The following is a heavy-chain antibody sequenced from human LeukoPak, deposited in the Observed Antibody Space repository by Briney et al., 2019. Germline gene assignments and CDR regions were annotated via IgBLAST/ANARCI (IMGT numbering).Heavy chain of an antibody. D-gene: IGHD5/OR15-5a*01. CDR1: GYSFSDYY. CDR2: INPDSGGT. J-gene: IGHJ5*02. CDR3: TRESRAGNWFDP. Sequence: ASVTVSCTASGYSFSDYYINWVRQAPGQGPEWIGWINPDSGGTNYAQKFQGRVTMTRDTSITTVYMELSRLRFDDTAVFYCTRESRAGNWFDPWGQGTLVTVS. V-gene: IGHV1-2*02.